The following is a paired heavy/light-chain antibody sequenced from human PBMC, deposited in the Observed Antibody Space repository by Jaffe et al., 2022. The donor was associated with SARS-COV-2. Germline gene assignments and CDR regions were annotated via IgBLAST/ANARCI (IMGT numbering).Light chain of an antibody. CDR2: WAS. CDR3: QQYYETPYT. V-gene: IGKV4-1*01. Sequence: DIVMTQSPDSLAVSLGERATINCKSSQSILYRSNNKNYLAWYQQKPGQPPKLLIYWASTRESGVPDRFSGSGSETDFTLTISSLQAEDVAVYYCQQYYETPYTFGQGTMLEIK. CDR1: QSILYRSNNKNY. J-gene: IGKJ2*01.
Heavy chain of an antibody. V-gene: IGHV4-31*03. CDR1: GGSISSGGYY. J-gene: IGHJ4*02. CDR2: IDYSGST. D-gene: IGHD3-10*01. Sequence: QVLLQESGPGLVKPSETLSLTCTVSGGSISSGGYYWNWIRQHPGKGLEWIAYIDYSGSTYFNPSLKSRVTISLDTFKNQLSLRLSSVTAADTAVYYCVGDNDNDASGIGSFDSWGQGTRVTVAS. CDR3: VGDNDNDASGIGSFDS.